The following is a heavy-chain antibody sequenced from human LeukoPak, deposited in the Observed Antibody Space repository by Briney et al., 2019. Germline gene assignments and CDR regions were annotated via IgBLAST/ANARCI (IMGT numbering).Heavy chain of an antibody. CDR1: GFTFSDYY. J-gene: IGHJ4*02. Sequence: GGSLRLSCAASGFTFSDYYMSWIRQAPGKGLEWVSYISSSGSTIYYADSVKGRFTISRDNAKNSLYLQMNSLRAEDTAVYYCARDLRNRQQLVQLDYWGQGTLVTVSS. CDR2: ISSSGSTI. D-gene: IGHD6-13*01. CDR3: ARDLRNRQQLVQLDY. V-gene: IGHV3-11*01.